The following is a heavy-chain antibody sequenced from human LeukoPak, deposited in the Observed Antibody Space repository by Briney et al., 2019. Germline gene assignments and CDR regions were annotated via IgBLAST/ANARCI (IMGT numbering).Heavy chain of an antibody. CDR2: ISSSSSTI. CDR3: ARDPSRWNDFYYFDY. CDR1: GFTFSSYG. V-gene: IGHV3-48*02. D-gene: IGHD1-1*01. J-gene: IGHJ4*02. Sequence: GGSLRLSCAASGFTFSSYGMSWVRQAPGKGLEWVSYISSSSSTIYYADSVKGRFTISRDNAKNSLYLQMNSLRDEDTAVYYCARDPSRWNDFYYFDYWGQGTLVTVSS.